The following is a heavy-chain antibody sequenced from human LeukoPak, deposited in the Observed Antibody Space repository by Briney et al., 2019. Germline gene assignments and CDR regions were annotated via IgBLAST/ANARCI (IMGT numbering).Heavy chain of an antibody. D-gene: IGHD2-2*01. CDR3: ARRRDCSSTSCKYNWFDP. Sequence: SETLSLTCTVSGGSISSSSYYWGWIRQPPGKGLGWIGSIYYSGSTYYNPSLKSRVTISVDTSKNQFSLKLSSVTAADTAVYYCARRRDCSSTSCKYNWFDPWGQGTLVTVSS. CDR2: IYYSGST. V-gene: IGHV4-39*01. J-gene: IGHJ5*02. CDR1: GGSISSSSYY.